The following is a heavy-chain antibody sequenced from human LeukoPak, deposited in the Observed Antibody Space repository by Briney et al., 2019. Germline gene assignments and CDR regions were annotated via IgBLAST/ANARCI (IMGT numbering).Heavy chain of an antibody. CDR3: GVYYDFWSGHYISGGEGLPDY. Sequence: ASVKVSCKASGYTFTGYYMHWVRQAPGQGLEWMGWINPNSGGTNYAQKFQGRVTMTRDTSISTAYMELSRLRSDDTAVYYCGVYYDFWSGHYISGGEGLPDYWGQGTLVTVSS. V-gene: IGHV1-2*02. CDR1: GYTFTGYY. D-gene: IGHD3-3*01. J-gene: IGHJ4*02. CDR2: INPNSGGT.